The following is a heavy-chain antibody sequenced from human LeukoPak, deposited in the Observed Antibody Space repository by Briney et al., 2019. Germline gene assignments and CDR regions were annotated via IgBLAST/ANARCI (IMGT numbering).Heavy chain of an antibody. CDR2: IYYNRGT. CDR1: SDSISNSAYH. D-gene: IGHD3-22*01. J-gene: IGHJ5*02. Sequence: PSETLSLTCTVSSDSISNSAYHWGWIRQPPGRGLEWIGTIYYNRGTYYNPSLKSRVTISVDTSKNQFSLKLSSVTAADTAVYYCARQGYYSEDWFDPWGQGTLVTVSS. V-gene: IGHV4-39*01. CDR3: ARQGYYSEDWFDP.